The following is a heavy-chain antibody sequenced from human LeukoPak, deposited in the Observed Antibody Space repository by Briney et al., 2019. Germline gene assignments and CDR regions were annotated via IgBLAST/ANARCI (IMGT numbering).Heavy chain of an antibody. CDR1: GDSVSNNNAA. D-gene: IGHD2-15*01. CDR3: ARDRGYCSGGRCYSLGFDY. J-gene: IGHJ4*02. CDR2: TYYRSKWQN. V-gene: IGHV6-1*01. Sequence: SQTLSLTCAISGDSVSNNNAAWNWIRQSPSRGLEWLGRTYYRSKWQNDYAMSVKCRITINPDTSKNQFSLQVISVTPEDTAVYYCARDRGYCSGGRCYSLGFDYWGQGTLVTVSS.